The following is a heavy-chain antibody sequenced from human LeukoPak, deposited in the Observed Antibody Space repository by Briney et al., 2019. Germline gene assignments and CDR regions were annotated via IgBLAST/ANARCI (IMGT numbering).Heavy chain of an antibody. Sequence: PGGSLRLSCAASGLTFSSHWMHWVRQAPGKGLVWVSRITNDGSSTTYADSVKGRFTISRDNTKNMLYLQVNILRAEDTAVDYCGTQQGRHPAYWGQGTQVRVPS. V-gene: IGHV3-74*01. D-gene: IGHD6-19*01. CDR1: GLTFSSHW. J-gene: IGHJ4*02. CDR3: GTQQGRHPAY. CDR2: ITNDGSST.